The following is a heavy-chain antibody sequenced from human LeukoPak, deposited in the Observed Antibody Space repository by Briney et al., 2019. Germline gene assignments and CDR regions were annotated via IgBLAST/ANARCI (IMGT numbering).Heavy chain of an antibody. CDR1: GGSISSGGYY. CDR3: ARDSYPIFGVVISRYFDL. D-gene: IGHD3-3*01. V-gene: IGHV4-30-2*01. Sequence: SQTLSLTCTVSGGSISSGGYYWSWIRQPPGKGLEWIGYIYHSGSTYYNPSLKSRVTISVDRSKNQFSLKLSSVTAADTAVYYCARDSYPIFGVVISRYFDLWGRGTLVTVSS. J-gene: IGHJ2*01. CDR2: IYHSGST.